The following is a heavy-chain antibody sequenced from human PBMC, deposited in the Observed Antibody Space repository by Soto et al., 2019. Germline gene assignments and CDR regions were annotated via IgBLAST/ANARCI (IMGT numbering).Heavy chain of an antibody. J-gene: IGHJ6*02. CDR2: IDPSDSYT. V-gene: IGHV5-10-1*01. CDR3: ARQYSSSWYYYYGMDV. D-gene: IGHD6-13*01. Sequence: LKISCKGSGYSFTSYWISWVRQMPGKGLEWMGRIDPSDSYTNYSPSFQGHVTISADKSISTAYLQWSSLKASDTAMYYCARQYSSSWYYYYGMDVWGQGTTVTVSS. CDR1: GYSFTSYW.